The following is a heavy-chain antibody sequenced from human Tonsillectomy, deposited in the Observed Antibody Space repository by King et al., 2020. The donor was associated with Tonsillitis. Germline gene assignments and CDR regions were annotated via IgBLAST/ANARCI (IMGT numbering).Heavy chain of an antibody. D-gene: IGHD2-2*01. J-gene: IGHJ5*02. CDR3: ARVDIVVVPATPNGGWFDP. V-gene: IGHV1-18*01. Sequence: QLVQSGAEVKKPGASVKVSCKASGYTFSRYGISWVRQAPGQGLEWMGWISAYNGNTNYAQKVQGRVTMTTETPTSTAYMELRSLRSDDTAVYYCARVDIVVVPATPNGGWFDPWGQGTLVTVSS. CDR2: ISAYNGNT. CDR1: GYTFSRYG.